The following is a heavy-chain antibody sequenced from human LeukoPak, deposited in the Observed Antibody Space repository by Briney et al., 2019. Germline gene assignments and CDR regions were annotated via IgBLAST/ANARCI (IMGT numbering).Heavy chain of an antibody. V-gene: IGHV3-21*01. CDR1: GFTFSSYS. CDR2: ISSSSSYI. CDR3: ARDGLSRGVSDY. J-gene: IGHJ4*02. D-gene: IGHD3-10*01. Sequence: PGGSLRLSCAASGFTFSSYSMNWVRQAPGKGLEWVSSISSSSSYIYYADSVKGRFTISRDNAKNSLYLQMNSLRAEDTAVYYCARDGLSRGVSDYSGQGTLVTVSS.